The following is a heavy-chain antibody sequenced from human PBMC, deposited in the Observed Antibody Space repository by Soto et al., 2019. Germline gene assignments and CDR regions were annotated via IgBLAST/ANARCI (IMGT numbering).Heavy chain of an antibody. V-gene: IGHV3-21*01. CDR2: ISSSSSYI. CDR1: GFTFSSYS. J-gene: IGHJ5*02. Sequence: GGSLRLSCAASGFTFSSYSMNWVRQAPGKGLEWVSSISSSSSYIYYADSVKGRFTISRDNAKNSLYLQMNSLRAEDTAVYYCARDYQKGYYYDSSGYPLRNWFDPWGQGTLVTVSS. CDR3: ARDYQKGYYYDSSGYPLRNWFDP. D-gene: IGHD3-22*01.